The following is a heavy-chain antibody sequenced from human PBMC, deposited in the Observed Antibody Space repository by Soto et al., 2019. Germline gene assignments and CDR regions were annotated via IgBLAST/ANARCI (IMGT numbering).Heavy chain of an antibody. CDR1: GVPFGTFT. Sequence: EVQLVESGGGLVQPGGSLRLSCAVSGVPFGTFTMNWVRQAPGKGLEWVSVLSDNVGTTHYAYSVKGRFTISRDKSKKTLYLQMNNLRAEDTAVYYCAKHFIGGRLQSPFDLWGQGTLVTVSS. J-gene: IGHJ4*02. CDR3: AKHFIGGRLQSPFDL. CDR2: LSDNVGTT. V-gene: IGHV3-23*04. D-gene: IGHD1-1*01.